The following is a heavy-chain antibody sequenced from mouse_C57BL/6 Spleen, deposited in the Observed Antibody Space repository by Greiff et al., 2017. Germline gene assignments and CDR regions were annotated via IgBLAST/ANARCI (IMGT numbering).Heavy chain of an antibody. V-gene: IGHV1-22*01. CDR3: ERSLLSWFAY. Sequence: EVQLQQSGPELVKPGASVKMSCKASGYTFTDYNMHWVKQSHGKSLEWIGYINPNNGGTSYNQKFKGKATLTVNKSSSTAYMELRSLTSEDAAVYYCERSLLSWFAYWGQGTLVTVSA. CDR1: GYTFTDYN. CDR2: INPNNGGT. J-gene: IGHJ3*01. D-gene: IGHD2-10*01.